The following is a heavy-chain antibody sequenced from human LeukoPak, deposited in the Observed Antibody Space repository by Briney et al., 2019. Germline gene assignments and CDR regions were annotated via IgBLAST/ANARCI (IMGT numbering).Heavy chain of an antibody. CDR2: ISSSSSYI. Sequence: KSGGSLRLSCAASGFTFSSYSMNWVRQAPGKGLEWVSSISSSSSYIYYADSVKGRFTIPRDNAKNSLYLQMNSLRAEDTAVYYCARERRSSRSYYYMDVWGKGTTVTVSS. V-gene: IGHV3-21*01. D-gene: IGHD6-6*01. J-gene: IGHJ6*03. CDR3: ARERRSSRSYYYMDV. CDR1: GFTFSSYS.